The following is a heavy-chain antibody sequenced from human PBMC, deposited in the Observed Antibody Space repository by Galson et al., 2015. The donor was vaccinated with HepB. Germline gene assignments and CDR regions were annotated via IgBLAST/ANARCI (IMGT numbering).Heavy chain of an antibody. J-gene: IGHJ4*02. CDR3: AASRNPNSDDY. CDR1: GGSISYTSYF. CDR2: VYYSGTT. V-gene: IGHV4-39*01. Sequence: SETLSLTCTVSGGSISYTSYFWGWIRQPPGKGLEWIGSVYYSGTTYYNPSLKSRVTISVDTSKNQFSLRLTSVTAADTAVYFCAASRNPNSDDYWGPGTLVTVPA. D-gene: IGHD4-23*01.